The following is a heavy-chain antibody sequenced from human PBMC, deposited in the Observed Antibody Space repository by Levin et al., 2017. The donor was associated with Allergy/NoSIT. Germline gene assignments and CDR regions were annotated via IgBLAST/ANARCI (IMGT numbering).Heavy chain of an antibody. V-gene: IGHV4-34*01. CDR1: GGSFSGYF. J-gene: IGHJ2*01. CDR3: ARWRQTTRRVAGKNWYFEL. CDR2: IYHSGST. D-gene: IGHD6-19*01. Sequence: SETLSLTCTVYGGSFSGYFWSWIRQPPGKGLEWIGEIYHSGSTNYNPSLKSRVTISVDTSKNQFSLNLSSVTAADTAVYYCARWRQTTRRVAGKNWYFELWGRGTLVTVSS.